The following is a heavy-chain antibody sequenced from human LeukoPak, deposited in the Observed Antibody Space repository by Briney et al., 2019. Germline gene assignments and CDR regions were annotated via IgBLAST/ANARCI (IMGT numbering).Heavy chain of an antibody. J-gene: IGHJ4*02. CDR2: IRYDGSNK. Sequence: GGSLRLSCAASGFTFTTYGMHWVRQAPGKGLEWVSFIRYDGSNKYYIDSVKGRFTTSRDNSKNTLYLQMNSLRVEDTAVNYCARNWNNYFDYWGQGTLVTVSA. D-gene: IGHD1/OR15-1a*01. CDR1: GFTFTTYG. CDR3: ARNWNNYFDY. V-gene: IGHV3-30*02.